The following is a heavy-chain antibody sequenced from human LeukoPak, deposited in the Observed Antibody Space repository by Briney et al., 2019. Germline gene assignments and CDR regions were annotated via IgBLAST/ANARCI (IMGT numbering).Heavy chain of an antibody. CDR3: ARDSRLVLDY. V-gene: IGHV3-30-3*01. CDR1: GFTFSSYA. CDR2: ISYDGSNK. D-gene: IGHD6-6*01. Sequence: GGSLRLSCAASGFTFSSYAMHWVRQAPGKGLEWVAVISYDGSNKYYADSVKGRFTISRDNSKNTLYLQMNSLRAEDTAVYYCARDSRLVLDYWGQGTLVTVSS. J-gene: IGHJ4*02.